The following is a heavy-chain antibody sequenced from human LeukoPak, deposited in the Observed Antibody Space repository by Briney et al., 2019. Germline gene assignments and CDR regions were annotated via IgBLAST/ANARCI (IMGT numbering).Heavy chain of an antibody. V-gene: IGHV4-30-2*01. CDR1: GGSISSGGYS. Sequence: SETLSLTCAVSGGSISSGGYSWSWIRQPPGKGLEWIGYIYHSGSTYYSPSLKSRVTISVDRSKNQFSLKLGSVTAADTAVYYCASFSSGWYFDYWGQGTLVTVSS. D-gene: IGHD6-19*01. CDR3: ASFSSGWYFDY. J-gene: IGHJ4*02. CDR2: IYHSGST.